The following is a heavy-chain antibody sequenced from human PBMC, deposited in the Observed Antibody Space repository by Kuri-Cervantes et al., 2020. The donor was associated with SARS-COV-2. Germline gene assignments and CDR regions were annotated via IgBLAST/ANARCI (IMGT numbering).Heavy chain of an antibody. D-gene: IGHD4-17*01. CDR2: INHSGST. CDR3: ARGINDYADYGLDY. J-gene: IGHJ4*02. CDR1: GGSFSGYY. Sequence: ESLKISCAVYGGSFSGYYWSWIRQPPGKGLEWIGEINHSGSTNYNPSLKSRVTISVDTSKNQFSLRLNSVTAADTAVYYCARGINDYADYGLDYWGQGTLVTVSS. V-gene: IGHV4-34*01.